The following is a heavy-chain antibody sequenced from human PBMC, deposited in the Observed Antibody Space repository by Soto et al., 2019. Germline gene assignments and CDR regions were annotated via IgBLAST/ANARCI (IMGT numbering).Heavy chain of an antibody. D-gene: IGHD3-22*01. V-gene: IGHV1-18*01. Sequence: QVQLVQSGAEVKKPGASVKVSCKASGYIFTNYGIGWVRQDLGRGLEWMGWISASNGNTDYAQRFQGRVTMTTDTSTSTAYMELRSLRSDDTAMYYCAIHSAHCYDTSGYYGGYYWGQGTLVTVSS. CDR1: GYIFTNYG. CDR2: ISASNGNT. CDR3: AIHSAHCYDTSGYYGGYY. J-gene: IGHJ4*02.